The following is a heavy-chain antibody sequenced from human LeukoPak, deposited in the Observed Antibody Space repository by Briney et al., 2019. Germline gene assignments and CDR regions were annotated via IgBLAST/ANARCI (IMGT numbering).Heavy chain of an antibody. CDR1: GFTFSSYA. D-gene: IGHD6-19*01. V-gene: IGHV3-23*01. Sequence: SGGSLRLSCAASGFTFSSYAMSWVRQAPGKGLEWVSAISGSGGSTYYADSVKGRFTISRDNSKNTLYLQMNSLRAEDTAVYYCAKLSGWWECYFDYWGQGTLVTVSS. CDR3: AKLSGWWECYFDY. J-gene: IGHJ4*02. CDR2: ISGSGGST.